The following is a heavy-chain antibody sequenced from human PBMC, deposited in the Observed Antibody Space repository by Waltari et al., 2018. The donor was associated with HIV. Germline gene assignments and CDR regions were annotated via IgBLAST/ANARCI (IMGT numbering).Heavy chain of an antibody. D-gene: IGHD6-13*01. V-gene: IGHV4-34*01. CDR1: GGSFSGYY. Sequence: QVQLQQWGAGLLKPSETLSLTCAVYGGSFSGYYWSWIRQPPGKGLEWIGEINHSGSTNYNPSLKSRVTISVDTSKNQFSLKLSSVTAADTAVYYCARLIAAAGKMVELPPKTHGRYFDYWGQGTLVTVSS. CDR2: INHSGST. J-gene: IGHJ4*02. CDR3: ARLIAAAGKMVELPPKTHGRYFDY.